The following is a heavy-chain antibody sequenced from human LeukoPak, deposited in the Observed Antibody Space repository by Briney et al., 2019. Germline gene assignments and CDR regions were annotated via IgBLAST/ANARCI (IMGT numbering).Heavy chain of an antibody. V-gene: IGHV5-51*01. CDR1: GYSFSSYW. Sequence: GESLKISCQGSGYSFSSYWIGWVRQMPGKSLEWMGIIYPGDSDTKYSPSFQGQVTISADKSISTAYLQWSSLKASDTAMYYCARVDGARHDPWGQGTLVTVSS. J-gene: IGHJ5*02. CDR3: ARVDGARHDP. D-gene: IGHD5-24*01. CDR2: IYPGDSDT.